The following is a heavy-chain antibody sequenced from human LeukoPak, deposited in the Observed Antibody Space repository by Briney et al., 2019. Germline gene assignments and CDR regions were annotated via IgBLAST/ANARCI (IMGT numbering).Heavy chain of an antibody. D-gene: IGHD3-22*01. Sequence: GGSLRLSCAASGFPLNMYAMNWVRQAPGKGLEWVPLISRDGNSVYYADSVKGRFTISRDDSKNTLYLQMNSLRADDTAVYYCAKDVDSSGYYNFDPWGQGTLVTVSS. CDR1: GFPLNMYA. CDR2: ISRDGNSV. V-gene: IGHV3-23*01. J-gene: IGHJ5*02. CDR3: AKDVDSSGYYNFDP.